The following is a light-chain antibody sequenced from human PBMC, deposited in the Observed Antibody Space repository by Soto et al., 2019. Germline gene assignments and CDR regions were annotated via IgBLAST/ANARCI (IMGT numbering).Light chain of an antibody. J-gene: IGKJ1*01. V-gene: IGKV3-20*01. Sequence: EIVLTHSPGTLSLSPGERATLSCRASLTISDNYLAWYQQKAGQAPRLVIFGASSRATGIPDRFSASGSGTDFTLTISRLEPEHFAVYYCQQYSMAPLTFGQGNKVDIK. CDR3: QQYSMAPLT. CDR2: GAS. CDR1: LTISDNY.